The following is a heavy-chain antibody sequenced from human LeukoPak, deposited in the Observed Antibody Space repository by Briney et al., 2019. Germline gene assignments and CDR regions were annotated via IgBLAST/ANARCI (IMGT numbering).Heavy chain of an antibody. D-gene: IGHD5-18*01. Sequence: ASVKVSCKASGGTFSSYAISWVRQAPGQGLEWMGGIIPIFGTANYARKFQGRVTITADESTSTAYMELSSLRSEDTAVYYCARPRGYSYGLVQALPFDYWGQGTLVTVSS. J-gene: IGHJ4*02. V-gene: IGHV1-69*01. CDR1: GGTFSSYA. CDR2: IIPIFGTA. CDR3: ARPRGYSYGLVQALPFDY.